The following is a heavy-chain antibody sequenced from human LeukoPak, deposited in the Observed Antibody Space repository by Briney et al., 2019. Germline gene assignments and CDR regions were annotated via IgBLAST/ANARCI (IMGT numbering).Heavy chain of an antibody. CDR3: ARSKDYSETSGYFGMYYYYMDA. D-gene: IGHD3-22*01. J-gene: IGHJ6*03. CDR1: GFTFTNYW. V-gene: IGHV3-74*01. CDR2: INSDGSST. Sequence: GGSLRLSCAASGFTFTNYWMHWVRQDPGKGLVWVSRINSDGSSTSYADSVKGRFVISRENAHNSLYLQMSSLTAEDTAVYYCARSKDYSETSGYFGMYYYYMDAWGNGTTVTISS.